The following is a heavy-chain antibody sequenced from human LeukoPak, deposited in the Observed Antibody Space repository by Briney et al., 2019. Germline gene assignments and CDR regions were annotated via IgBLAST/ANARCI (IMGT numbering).Heavy chain of an antibody. CDR2: IKQDGSEK. CDR1: GFTFSSYW. D-gene: IGHD3-16*01. Sequence: GGSLRLSCAASGFTFSSYWMSWVRPAPGKGLEWVANIKQDGSEKYYVDSVKGRFTISRDNAKNSLYLQMNSLRAEVTAVYYCARGGDSYETRGAFDIWGQGTMVTVSS. V-gene: IGHV3-7*03. CDR3: ARGGDSYETRGAFDI. J-gene: IGHJ3*02.